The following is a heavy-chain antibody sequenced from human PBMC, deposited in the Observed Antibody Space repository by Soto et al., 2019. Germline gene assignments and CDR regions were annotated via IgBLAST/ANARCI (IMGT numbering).Heavy chain of an antibody. Sequence: ASVKVSCKASGGTFSSYAISWVRQAPGQGLEWMGGIIPIFGTANYAQKFQGRVTITADESTSTAYMELSSLRSEDTAVYYCARTVLMVTPDAFDISGQGTMVTVSS. V-gene: IGHV1-69*13. CDR3: ARTVLMVTPDAFDI. D-gene: IGHD2-8*01. CDR1: GGTFSSYA. J-gene: IGHJ3*02. CDR2: IIPIFGTA.